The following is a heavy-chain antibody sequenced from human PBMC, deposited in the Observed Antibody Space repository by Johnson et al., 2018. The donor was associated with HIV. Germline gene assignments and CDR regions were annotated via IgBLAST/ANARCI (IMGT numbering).Heavy chain of an antibody. V-gene: IGHV3-30-3*01. Sequence: QVQLVESGGGVVQPGRSLRLSCAASGFTFSSYAMHWVRQAPGKGLEWVAVISYDGSSKYYADSVKGRFTISRDNSKNTLYLQMKSLRAEDRAVYYCARDRDRFNWNYGALEIWGQGTMVTVS. D-gene: IGHD1-7*01. CDR2: ISYDGSSK. J-gene: IGHJ3*01. CDR3: ARDRDRFNWNYGALEI. CDR1: GFTFSSYA.